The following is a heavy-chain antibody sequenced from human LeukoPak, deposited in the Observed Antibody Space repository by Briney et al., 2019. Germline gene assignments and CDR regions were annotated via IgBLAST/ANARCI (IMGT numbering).Heavy chain of an antibody. D-gene: IGHD6-13*01. CDR2: IWYGGSNK. V-gene: IGHV3-30*18. CDR3: AKAAGPAADYFDY. CDR1: GFTFSSYG. Sequence: GRSLRLSCAASGFTFSSYGMHWVRQAPGKGLEWVAVIWYGGSNKYYADSVKGRFTISRDNSKNTLYLQMNSLRAEDTAVYYCAKAAGPAADYFDYWGQGTLVTVSS. J-gene: IGHJ4*02.